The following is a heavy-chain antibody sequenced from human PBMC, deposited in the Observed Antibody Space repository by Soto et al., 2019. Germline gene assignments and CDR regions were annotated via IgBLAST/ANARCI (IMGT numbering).Heavy chain of an antibody. CDR1: GYSFTRYW. J-gene: IGHJ4*02. CDR3: ARKGEEGNGWPTFDY. Sequence: GESLKISCKGSGYSFTRYWISWVRQIPWKGLEWMGIIYPGDSYTRYSPSFQGQVTISADKSISTAYLQWSSLKASDTAMYYCARKGEEGNGWPTFDYWGLGSLVA. D-gene: IGHD3-16*01. V-gene: IGHV5-51*01. CDR2: IYPGDSYT.